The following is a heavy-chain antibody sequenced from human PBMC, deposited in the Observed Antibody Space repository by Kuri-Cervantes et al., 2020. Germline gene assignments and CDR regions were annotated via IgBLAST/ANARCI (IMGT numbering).Heavy chain of an antibody. CDR1: GGTFSSYA. J-gene: IGHJ5*01. CDR3: ARAVVWLDF. Sequence: ASVKVSCKASGGTFSSYADSGVRQAPGQGLEWMGWINPNSGGTNYAQKFQGKVTMTRDTSISTAYMELSRLRSDDTAVYYCARAVVWLDFWGQGTLVTVSS. D-gene: IGHD2-15*01. V-gene: IGHV1-2*02. CDR2: INPNSGGT.